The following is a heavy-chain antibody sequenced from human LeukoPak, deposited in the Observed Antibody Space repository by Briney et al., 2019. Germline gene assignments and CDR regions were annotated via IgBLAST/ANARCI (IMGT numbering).Heavy chain of an antibody. CDR1: GFTFSSDS. CDR2: IGSSSSYI. Sequence: GGSLRLSCAASGFTFSSDSMNWVRRAPGKGLEWVSSIGSSSSYIYYAESVKGRFTISRDNAKNSLYLQMNSLRAEDTAVYYCARVGQQLVWVFGYYYGTDVWGQGTTVTVSS. V-gene: IGHV3-21*01. J-gene: IGHJ6*02. D-gene: IGHD6-13*01. CDR3: ARVGQQLVWVFGYYYGTDV.